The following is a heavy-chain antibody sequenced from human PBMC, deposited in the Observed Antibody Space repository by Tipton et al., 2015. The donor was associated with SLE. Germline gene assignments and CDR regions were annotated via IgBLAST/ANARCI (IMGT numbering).Heavy chain of an antibody. V-gene: IGHV4-59*01. J-gene: IGHJ4*02. Sequence: LRLSCTVSGGSISSYYWSWIRQSPGKGLGWIGNIFYSGVTNDNPSLKSRITISVDSFKNQFSLRLNSVTAADTAIYYCAREEGSGGGILDYWGQGILVTVSS. CDR2: IFYSGVT. CDR1: GGSISSYY. CDR3: AREEGSGGGILDY. D-gene: IGHD2-15*01.